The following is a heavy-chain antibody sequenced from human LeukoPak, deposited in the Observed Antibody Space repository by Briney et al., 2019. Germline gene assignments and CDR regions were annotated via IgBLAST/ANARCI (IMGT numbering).Heavy chain of an antibody. D-gene: IGHD3-10*01. CDR3: ARAMGSGSYYKIYYFDY. Sequence: GGSLRLSCAASEFSVGSNYMTWVRQAPGKGLEWVSLIYSGGSTYYADSVKGRFTISRDNSKNTLYLQMNSLRAEDTAVYYCARAMGSGSYYKIYYFDYWGQGTLVTVSS. V-gene: IGHV3-66*01. CDR2: IYSGGST. J-gene: IGHJ4*02. CDR1: EFSVGSNY.